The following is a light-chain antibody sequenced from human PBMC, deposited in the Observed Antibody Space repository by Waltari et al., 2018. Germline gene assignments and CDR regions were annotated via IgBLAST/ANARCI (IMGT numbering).Light chain of an antibody. J-gene: IGKJ1*01. CDR3: QQYGSSPGT. V-gene: IGKV3-20*01. Sequence: DIALTQSPGTLSLSPGERATLSCRASQSVSSNNLAWYQHKPGQAPRLLIYGASSRPTGIPDRFSGSGAGTDFTLTISRLEPGDFAMYYCQQYGSSPGTFGQGTKVEIK. CDR1: QSVSSNN. CDR2: GAS.